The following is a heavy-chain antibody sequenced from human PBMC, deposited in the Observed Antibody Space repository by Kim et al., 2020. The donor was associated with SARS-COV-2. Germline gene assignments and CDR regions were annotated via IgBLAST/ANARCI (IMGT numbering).Heavy chain of an antibody. CDR2: IYHSGST. CDR3: ARDKEGGDYYGSGSYYNPFDY. J-gene: IGHJ4*02. V-gene: IGHV4-4*02. CDR1: GGSISSSNW. Sequence: SETLSLTCAVSGGSISSSNWWSWVRQPPGKGLEWIGEIYHSGSTNYNPSLKSRVTISVDKSKNQFSLKLSSVTAADTAVYYCARDKEGGDYYGSGSYYNPFDYWGQGTLVTVSS. D-gene: IGHD3-10*01.